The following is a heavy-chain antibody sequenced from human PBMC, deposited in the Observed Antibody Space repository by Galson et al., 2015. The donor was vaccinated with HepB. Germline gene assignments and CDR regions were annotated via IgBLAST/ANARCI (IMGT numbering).Heavy chain of an antibody. Sequence: SVKVSCKASGGTFSSYVISWMRQAPGQGLEWMGGIIPIFGTANYAQKFQGRVTITADESTSTAYMELSSLRSEDTAVHYCAKTAVGFLEWLSGKHNWFDPWGQGTPVTGSS. CDR3: AKTAVGFLEWLSGKHNWFDP. J-gene: IGHJ5*02. D-gene: IGHD3-3*01. V-gene: IGHV1-69*13. CDR1: GGTFSSYV. CDR2: IIPIFGTA.